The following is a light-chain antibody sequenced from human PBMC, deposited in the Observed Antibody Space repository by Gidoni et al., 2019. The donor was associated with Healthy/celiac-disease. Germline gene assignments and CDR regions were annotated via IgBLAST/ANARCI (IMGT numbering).Light chain of an antibody. CDR2: RNN. Sequence: QSVLTQPPSASGTPRQTVTISCSGSSSNIGSNYVYWYQQSQGTAPKLLIYRNNQRPSGVPYRFSVSKSGTSASLAISGLRSEDEADYYWAAWDDSLSVGVFGTGTKVTVL. J-gene: IGLJ1*01. CDR3: AAWDDSLSVGV. CDR1: SSNIGSNY. V-gene: IGLV1-47*01.